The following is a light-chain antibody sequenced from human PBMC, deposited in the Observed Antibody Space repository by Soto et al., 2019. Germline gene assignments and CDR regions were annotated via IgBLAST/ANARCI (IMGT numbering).Light chain of an antibody. Sequence: QSALTQPASVSGSPGQSITVSYTGTSSDIGAYNYVSWYQQHPGEAPKLIIYEVSNRPSGVSNRFSGSKSGNTASLTISGLQADDEADYYCCSRASTITYVLGSGTKLTVL. V-gene: IGLV2-14*01. CDR1: SSDIGAYNY. CDR3: CSRASTITYV. J-gene: IGLJ1*01. CDR2: EVS.